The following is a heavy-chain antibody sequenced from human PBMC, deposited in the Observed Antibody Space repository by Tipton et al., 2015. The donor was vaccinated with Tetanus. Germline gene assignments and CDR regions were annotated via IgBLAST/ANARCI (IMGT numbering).Heavy chain of an antibody. J-gene: IGHJ4*02. CDR3: AKVAGYCSGGSCYHTPYDY. V-gene: IGHV3-23*01. D-gene: IGHD2-15*01. Sequence: SLRLSCAASGFTFSSYAMSWVRQAPGKGLEWVSAISGSGGSTYYADSVKGRFTISRDNSKNTLYLQMYSLRAEDTAVYYCAKVAGYCSGGSCYHTPYDYWGQGTLVTVSP. CDR1: GFTFSSYA. CDR2: ISGSGGST.